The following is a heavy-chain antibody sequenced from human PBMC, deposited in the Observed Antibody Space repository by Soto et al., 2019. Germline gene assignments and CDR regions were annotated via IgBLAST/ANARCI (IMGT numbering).Heavy chain of an antibody. V-gene: IGHV1-18*01. D-gene: IGHD2-2*01. CDR2: ISAYNGNT. Sequence: ASVKVSCKASGYTFTSYGISWVRQAPGQGLEWMGWISAYNGNTNYAQKLQGRVTMTTDTSTSTAYMELRSLRSDDTAVYYCARDLMTRTSSDYYYYGMDVWGQGTTVTVSS. J-gene: IGHJ6*02. CDR1: GYTFTSYG. CDR3: ARDLMTRTSSDYYYYGMDV.